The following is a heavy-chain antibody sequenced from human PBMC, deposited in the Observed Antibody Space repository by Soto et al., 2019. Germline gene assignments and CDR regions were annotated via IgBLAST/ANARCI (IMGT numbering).Heavy chain of an antibody. D-gene: IGHD1-7*01. V-gene: IGHV1-18*01. CDR3: ARGISGATGEFGY. CDR1: GYTFTSYG. Sequence: ASVKVSCKASGYTFTSYGITWVRQAPGQGLEWMGWISTHYGNTIYAQKLQGRVTMTTDTSASTAYMELRSLISDDTAVYYCARGISGATGEFGYWGQGTLVTVSS. J-gene: IGHJ4*02. CDR2: ISTHYGNT.